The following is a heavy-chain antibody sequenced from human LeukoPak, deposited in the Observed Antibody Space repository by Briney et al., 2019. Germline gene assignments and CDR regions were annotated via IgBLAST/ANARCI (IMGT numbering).Heavy chain of an antibody. CDR3: AAGASYYYY. Sequence: GGSLRLSCADSGFTFSTYTMNWVRQAPGKGLEWVSSIGSSSRYIDYADSVKGRFTISRDNAKNSLSLQMNSLRVEDTAVYYCAAGASYYYYWGQGTLVTVSS. J-gene: IGHJ4*02. D-gene: IGHD3-10*01. CDR1: GFTFSTYT. CDR2: IGSSSRYI. V-gene: IGHV3-21*01.